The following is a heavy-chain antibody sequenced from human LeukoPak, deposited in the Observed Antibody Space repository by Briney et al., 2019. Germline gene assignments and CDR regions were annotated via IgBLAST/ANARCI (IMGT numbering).Heavy chain of an antibody. Sequence: SQTLSLTCTVSGGSISSGSYYWSWIRQPAGKGLEWIGRIYTSGSTNYNPSLKSRVTISVDTSKNQFSLKLSSVTAADTAVYYCARVAYFDSSGYYYNFDYWGQGTLVTVSS. CDR3: ARVAYFDSSGYYYNFDY. CDR1: GGSISSGSYY. V-gene: IGHV4-61*02. J-gene: IGHJ4*02. CDR2: IYTSGST. D-gene: IGHD3-22*01.